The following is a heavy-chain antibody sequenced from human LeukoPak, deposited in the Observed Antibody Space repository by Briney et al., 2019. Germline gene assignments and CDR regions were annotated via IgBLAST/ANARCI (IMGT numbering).Heavy chain of an antibody. CDR3: ARQKILDDNYDSSGYYVDQ. V-gene: IGHV4-39*01. J-gene: IGHJ4*02. CDR2: IYYRGRT. CDR1: GGSISSYY. D-gene: IGHD3-22*01. Sequence: SETLSLTCTVSGGSISSYYWGWIRQPPGKGLEWIGSIYYRGRTYYNPSLKIRVTISADTSKNQFSLNLNSVTASDTAVYYCARQKILDDNYDSSGYYVDQWGQGSLVTVSS.